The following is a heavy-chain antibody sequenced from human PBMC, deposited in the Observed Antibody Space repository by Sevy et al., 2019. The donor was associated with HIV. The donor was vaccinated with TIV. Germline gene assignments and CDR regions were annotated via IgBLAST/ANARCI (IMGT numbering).Heavy chain of an antibody. V-gene: IGHV3-74*01. CDR1: GFTFTNYW. D-gene: IGHD3-3*01. CDR2: INSDGSIT. J-gene: IGHJ6*03. CDR3: VYYDFWSGSSEYYMDV. Sequence: GGSLRLSCAASGFTFTNYWMHWVRQAPGKGLVWVSRINSDGSITTYVDSVKGRFTISRDNAKNTLYLQMNSLRAEDTAVYYCVYYDFWSGSSEYYMDVWGKGTTVTVSS.